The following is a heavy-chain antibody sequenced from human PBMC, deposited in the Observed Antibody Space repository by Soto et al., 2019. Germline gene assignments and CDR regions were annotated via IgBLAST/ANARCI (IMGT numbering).Heavy chain of an antibody. V-gene: IGHV3-33*01. J-gene: IGHJ4*02. CDR1: GFNFSSYV. CDR3: ARDGQWLPRDGLRSSYYFDY. Sequence: QVQLVESGGGVVQPGRSLRLSCAASGFNFSSYVMHWVRQAPGKGLEWVAVIWYDGGNKYYADSVKGRITISRDNSKNTMYLQMNRLRAEDTAVYYCARDGQWLPRDGLRSSYYFDYWGQGTLVTVSS. D-gene: IGHD6-19*01. CDR2: IWYDGGNK.